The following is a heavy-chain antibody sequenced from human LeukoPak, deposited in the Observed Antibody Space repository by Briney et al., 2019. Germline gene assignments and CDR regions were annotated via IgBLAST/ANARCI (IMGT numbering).Heavy chain of an antibody. Sequence: GGSLRLSCAASGFTFSDFYMDWIRQAPGKGLEWVAHISSSGRDIHYLASVKGRFTISRDNAKNSLYLQMNSLRVEDTAVYYCASGVILSLFDYWGQGNLVTVSS. CDR2: ISSSGRDI. J-gene: IGHJ4*02. V-gene: IGHV3-11*01. CDR1: GFTFSDFY. D-gene: IGHD3-10*01. CDR3: ASGVILSLFDY.